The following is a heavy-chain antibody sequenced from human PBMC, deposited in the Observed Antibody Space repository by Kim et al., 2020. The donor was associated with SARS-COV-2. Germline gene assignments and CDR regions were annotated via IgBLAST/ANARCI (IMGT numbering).Heavy chain of an antibody. D-gene: IGHD5-18*01. Sequence: NKYYADSVKGRFTISRDNSKNTLYLQMNSLRAEDTAVYYCARESRYSLDYWGQGTLVTVSS. CDR3: ARESRYSLDY. J-gene: IGHJ4*02. V-gene: IGHV3-30*01. CDR2: NK.